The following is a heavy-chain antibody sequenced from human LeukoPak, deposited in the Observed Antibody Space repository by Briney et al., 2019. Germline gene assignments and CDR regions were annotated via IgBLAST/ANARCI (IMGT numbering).Heavy chain of an antibody. CDR1: GGSISSGAYY. CDR3: ARGGSSGYPGRY. D-gene: IGHD3-22*01. Sequence: SETLSLTCTVSGGSISSGAYYWSWIRQHPGKGLEWIGYIYYSGSTYYNPSLKSRVTISVYTSKNQFSLKLSSVTAADTAVYYCARGGSSGYPGRYWGQGTLVTVSS. V-gene: IGHV4-31*03. CDR2: IYYSGST. J-gene: IGHJ4*02.